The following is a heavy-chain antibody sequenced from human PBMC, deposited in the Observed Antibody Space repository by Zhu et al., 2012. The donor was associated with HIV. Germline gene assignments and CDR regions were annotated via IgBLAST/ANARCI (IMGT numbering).Heavy chain of an antibody. CDR1: RGSISDSTYY. J-gene: IGHJ4*02. CDR3: VRLAGWSGWAGSYFDH. D-gene: IGHD3-3*01. CDR2: IYYTAYT. Sequence: QLQLQESGPRLVQPSQALSLTCTVSRGSISDSTYYWGWIRQPPGKGLEWIGSIYYTAYTYQNPSLRSRLTMSVDTSQNHFSLKLTSVTAEDTAFYYCVRLAGWSGWAGSYFDHWGQGISGHRLL. V-gene: IGHV4-39*07.